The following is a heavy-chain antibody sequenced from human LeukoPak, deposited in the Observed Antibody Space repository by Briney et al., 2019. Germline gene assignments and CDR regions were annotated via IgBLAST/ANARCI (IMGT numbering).Heavy chain of an antibody. J-gene: IGHJ4*02. V-gene: IGHV4-31*03. D-gene: IGHD3-10*01. CDR2: IYYSGST. Sequence: SETLSLTCTVSGGSISSGGYYWSWIRQHPGKGLEWIGYIYYSGSTYYNPSLKSRVTISVDTSKNQFSLKLSSVTAADTALYYCARTYYGSENYYDYWGQGILVTVSS. CDR1: GGSISSGGYY. CDR3: ARTYYGSENYYDY.